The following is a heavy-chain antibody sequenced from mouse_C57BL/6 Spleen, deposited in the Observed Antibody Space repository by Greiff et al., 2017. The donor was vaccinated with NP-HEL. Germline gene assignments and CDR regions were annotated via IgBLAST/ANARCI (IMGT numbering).Heavy chain of an antibody. CDR3: ARGMVPRMDY. V-gene: IGHV1-52*01. D-gene: IGHD2-3*01. CDR2: IDPSDSET. Sequence: QVQLQQPGAELVRPGSLVKLSCKASGYTFTSYWMHWVKQRPIQGLEWIGNIDPSDSETHYNQKFKDKATLTVDKSSSTAYMQLSSLTSEDSAVYYCARGMVPRMDYWGQGTSVTVSS. J-gene: IGHJ4*01. CDR1: GYTFTSYW.